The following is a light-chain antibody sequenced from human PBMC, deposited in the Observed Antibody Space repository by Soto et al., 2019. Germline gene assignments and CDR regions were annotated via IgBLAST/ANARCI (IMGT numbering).Light chain of an antibody. J-gene: IGLJ1*01. V-gene: IGLV2-14*01. Sequence: QSVLTQPASVSGSPGQSITISCTGTSSDVGGYNYVSWYQQHPGKDPKLMIYDVSNRPSGVSNRFSGSKSGNTASLTISGLQAEDEADYYCSSYTSSSTLDVFGTGTKVTVL. CDR1: SSDVGGYNY. CDR3: SSYTSSSTLDV. CDR2: DVS.